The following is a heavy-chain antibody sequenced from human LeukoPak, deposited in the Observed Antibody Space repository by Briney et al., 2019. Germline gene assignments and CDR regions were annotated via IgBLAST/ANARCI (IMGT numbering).Heavy chain of an antibody. CDR1: GGSISSSSYY. Sequence: SETLSLTCTVSGGSISSSSYYWGWIRQPPGTGLEWIGSIYYSGSTYYNPSLKSRVTISVDTSKNQFSLKLSSVTAADTAVYYCARRWNSSKYYYYYGMDVWGQGTTVTVSS. D-gene: IGHD6-13*01. CDR2: IYYSGST. V-gene: IGHV4-39*01. J-gene: IGHJ6*02. CDR3: ARRWNSSKYYYYYGMDV.